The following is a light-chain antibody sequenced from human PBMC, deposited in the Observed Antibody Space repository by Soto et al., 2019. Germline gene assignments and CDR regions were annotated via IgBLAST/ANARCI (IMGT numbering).Light chain of an antibody. Sequence: ETMMTQSPATLSVSPGERATLSCRASQSVGSLLAWYQQKPGQSPRLLIYGASTRATGIPDRSSGSGSGTEFTLTISNLQSEDFAVYYCQQYNKWPPLTFGGGTKVDIK. J-gene: IGKJ4*01. CDR2: GAS. CDR3: QQYNKWPPLT. V-gene: IGKV3-15*01. CDR1: QSVGSL.